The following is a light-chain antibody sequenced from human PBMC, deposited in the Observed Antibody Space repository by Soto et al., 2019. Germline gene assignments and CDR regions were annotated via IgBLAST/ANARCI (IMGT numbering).Light chain of an antibody. Sequence: DIQMTQSPSSLSASVGDRVTITCRASQGISHYLAWYQQKPGKVPKLLIYAASTLQSGVPSRFSGSGSGTDFTLTISSLQPEDVATYYCQKYNSARWTFGQGNKVEIK. CDR2: AAS. CDR1: QGISHY. J-gene: IGKJ1*01. V-gene: IGKV1-27*01. CDR3: QKYNSARWT.